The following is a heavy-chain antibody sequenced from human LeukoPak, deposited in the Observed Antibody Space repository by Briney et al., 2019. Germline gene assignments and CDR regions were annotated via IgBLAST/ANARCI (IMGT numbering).Heavy chain of an antibody. Sequence: GRSLRPSCAASGFTFSSYAMHWVRQAPGKGLEGVAVKSHDGRNKHYADSVKGRFTISRDNSKNTLYLQMNSLRAEDTAVYYCARATPGGEYYFDYWGQGTLVTVSS. CDR2: KSHDGRNK. CDR1: GFTFSSYA. D-gene: IGHD4-23*01. V-gene: IGHV3-30-3*01. CDR3: ARATPGGEYYFDY. J-gene: IGHJ4*02.